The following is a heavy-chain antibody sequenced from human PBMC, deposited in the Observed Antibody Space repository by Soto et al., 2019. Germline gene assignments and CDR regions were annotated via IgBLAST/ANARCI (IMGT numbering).Heavy chain of an antibody. Sequence: ASVKVSCKASGYSFTAYCVHWVRQAPGQGLEWMGWINPNSGGTNYAQRLQGRVAMTTDTSTNTAYMELNSLKSDDTALYFCARSSGTYSDFDYWGQGTQVTVSS. CDR3: ARSSGTYSDFDY. CDR2: INPNSGGT. J-gene: IGHJ4*01. CDR1: GYSFTAYC. D-gene: IGHD1-26*01. V-gene: IGHV1-2*02.